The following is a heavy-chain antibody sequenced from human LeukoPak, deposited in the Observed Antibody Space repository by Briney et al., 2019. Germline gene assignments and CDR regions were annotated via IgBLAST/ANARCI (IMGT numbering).Heavy chain of an antibody. CDR2: IIPILGIA. CDR1: GGTFSSYA. CDR3: ARDGCTNGVCLDY. J-gene: IGHJ4*02. V-gene: IGHV1-69*04. D-gene: IGHD2-8*01. Sequence: SVKVSCKASGGTFSSYAISWVRQAPGQGLEWMGRIIPILGIANYAQKLQGRVTMTTDTSTSTAYMELRSLRSDDTAVYYCARDGCTNGVCLDYWGQGTLVTVSS.